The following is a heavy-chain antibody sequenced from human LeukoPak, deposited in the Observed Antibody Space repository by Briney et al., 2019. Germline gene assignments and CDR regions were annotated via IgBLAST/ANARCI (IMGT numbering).Heavy chain of an antibody. J-gene: IGHJ4*02. V-gene: IGHV4-39*01. CDR3: ARRVGYCSSTSCYILSDY. CDR2: IYYSGST. D-gene: IGHD2-2*02. Sequence: PSETLSLTCTVSGGSISSSSYYWGWIRQPPGKGLEWIGSIYYSGSTYYNPSLKSRVTISVDTSKNQFSLKLSSVTAADTAVYYCARRVGYCSSTSCYILSDYCGQGTLVTVSS. CDR1: GGSISSSSYY.